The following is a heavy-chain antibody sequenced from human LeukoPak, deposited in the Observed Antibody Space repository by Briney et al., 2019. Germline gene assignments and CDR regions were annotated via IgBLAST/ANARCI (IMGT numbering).Heavy chain of an antibody. CDR3: ARGLVFSGYGFDY. D-gene: IGHD5-12*01. Sequence: VASVKVSCKASGYTFTSYDINWVRQATGQGLEWMGWMNPNSGNTGYAQKFQGRVTITRNTSISTAYMELSSLRSEDTAVYYCARGLVFSGYGFDYWGQGTLVTVSS. CDR2: MNPNSGNT. CDR1: GYTFTSYD. J-gene: IGHJ4*02. V-gene: IGHV1-8*03.